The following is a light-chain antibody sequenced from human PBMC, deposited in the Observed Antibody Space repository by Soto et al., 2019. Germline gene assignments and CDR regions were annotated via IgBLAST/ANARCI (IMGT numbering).Light chain of an antibody. CDR1: SSNIGSNI. V-gene: IGLV1-44*01. Sequence: QSVLTQPPSASGTPGQRVTISCSGSSSNIGSNIVNWYQQLPGTAPKVVIYNNNQRPSGVPDRFSASKSGTSASLAIRGLQSEDEAEYYCTAWDDRLNGVLFGGGTKLTVL. CDR2: NNN. J-gene: IGLJ3*02. CDR3: TAWDDRLNGVL.